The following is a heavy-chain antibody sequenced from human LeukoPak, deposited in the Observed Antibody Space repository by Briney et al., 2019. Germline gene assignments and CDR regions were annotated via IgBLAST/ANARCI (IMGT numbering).Heavy chain of an antibody. CDR2: IIPIFGTA. CDR1: GGTFSSYA. V-gene: IGHV1-69*05. CDR3: ARDLGIAAAGTAY. D-gene: IGHD6-13*01. J-gene: IGHJ4*02. Sequence: SVKVSCKASGGTFSSYAISWVRQAPGQGLEWMGGIIPIFGTANYAQKFQGIVTITTVESTSTAYMELSSLRSEDTAVYYCARDLGIAAAGTAYWGQGTLVTVSP.